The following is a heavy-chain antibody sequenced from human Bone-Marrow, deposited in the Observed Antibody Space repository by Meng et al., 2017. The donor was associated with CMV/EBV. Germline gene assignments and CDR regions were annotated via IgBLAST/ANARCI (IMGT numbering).Heavy chain of an antibody. Sequence: GGSLRLSCAASGFTFSSYSMNWVRQAPGKGLEWVSSISSSSSYIYYADSVKGRFTISRDNAKNSLYLQMNSLRADGTAVYYCAREPSTTASGPIGHWGQGTLVTVSS. CDR2: ISSSSSYI. V-gene: IGHV3-21*01. CDR3: AREPSTTASGPIGH. D-gene: IGHD6-13*01. CDR1: GFTFSSYS. J-gene: IGHJ5*02.